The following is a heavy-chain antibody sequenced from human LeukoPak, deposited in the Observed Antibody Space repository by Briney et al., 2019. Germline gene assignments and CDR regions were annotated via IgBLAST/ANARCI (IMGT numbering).Heavy chain of an antibody. D-gene: IGHD6-13*01. CDR2: IFHTGST. J-gene: IGHJ4*02. CDR1: GYSISSGYY. V-gene: IGHV4-38-2*02. CDR3: ARDHSSSSEDY. Sequence: PSETLSLTCTVSGYSISSGYYWAWIRQPPGKGLEWIGSIFHTGSTHHNPSLKSRVTISVDTSKNQFPLKLNSVTAADTAVYYCARDHSSSSEDYWGQGTLVTVSS.